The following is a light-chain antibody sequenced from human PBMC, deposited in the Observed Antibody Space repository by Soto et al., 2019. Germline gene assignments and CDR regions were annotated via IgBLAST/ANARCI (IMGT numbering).Light chain of an antibody. J-gene: IGKJ1*01. V-gene: IGKV3-11*01. CDR3: QQYGSSGT. Sequence: EIVLIQSPATLSLSPGEGATLSCRASQSVSDYLAWYQQKSGQAPRLLIYDASKRATGIPARFSGSGSGTDFTLTISRLEPEDFAVYYCQQYGSSGTFGQGTKVDIK. CDR1: QSVSDY. CDR2: DAS.